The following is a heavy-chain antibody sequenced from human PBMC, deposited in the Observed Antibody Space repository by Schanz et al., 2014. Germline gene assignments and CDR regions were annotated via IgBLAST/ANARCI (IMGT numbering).Heavy chain of an antibody. CDR3: AKDVRPVANTVHFYYMDV. D-gene: IGHD6-19*01. CDR2: VWSDGNTK. CDR1: GFTFSRFG. J-gene: IGHJ6*02. V-gene: IGHV3-33*06. Sequence: QVQLVESGGGVVRPGRSLRLSCATSGFTFSRFGMHWVRQAPGKGPEWVALVWSDGNTKYYVDSVKGRFTISRDNSMNTLHLQMDGLRVEDTAVYYCAKDVRPVANTVHFYYMDVWGQGTTGTVSS.